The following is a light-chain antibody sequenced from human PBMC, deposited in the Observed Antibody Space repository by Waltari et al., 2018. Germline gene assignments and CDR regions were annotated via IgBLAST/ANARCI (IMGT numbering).Light chain of an antibody. J-gene: IGLJ2*01. CDR2: GNN. CDR3: GTWDDSLNGPL. V-gene: IGLV1-44*01. Sequence: QSLLTQAPSASGTPGQTGTSPGSGSSSNIGSNTVNWYQQLPGTAPNLLIYGNNQRPSGVPDLFAGAESGTSACLAVSGLQSEDEAEYYCGTWDDSLNGPLFGGGTKVTVL. CDR1: SSNIGSNT.